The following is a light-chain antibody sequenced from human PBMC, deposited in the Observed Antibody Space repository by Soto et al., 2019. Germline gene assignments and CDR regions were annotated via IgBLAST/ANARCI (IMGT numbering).Light chain of an antibody. J-gene: IGLJ1*01. CDR1: SSNIGSNT. Sequence: QAVVTQPPSASGTPGQRVTISCSGSSSNIGSNTVNWYQQLPGTAPKLLIYSNNQRPSGVPDRFSGSKSGTSASLAISGLQSEDEDDYYCAAWDDSLNGPFYVFGTGTKLTVL. CDR2: SNN. V-gene: IGLV1-44*01. CDR3: AAWDDSLNGPFYV.